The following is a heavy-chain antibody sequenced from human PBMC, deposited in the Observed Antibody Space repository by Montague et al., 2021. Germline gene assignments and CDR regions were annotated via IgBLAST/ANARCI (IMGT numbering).Heavy chain of an antibody. CDR2: INSDGSST. CDR1: GFTFSKYW. V-gene: IGHV3-74*01. J-gene: IGHJ4*02. Sequence: SLRLSCAASGFTFSKYWMHWVRQAPGKGLVWVSRINSDGSSTSYADSVKGRFTISRDNAKNTLYLQMNSLRAEDTAVYYCARQATVATEVGWYYFDYWGQGNLV. CDR3: ARQATVATEVGWYYFDY. D-gene: IGHD4-17*01.